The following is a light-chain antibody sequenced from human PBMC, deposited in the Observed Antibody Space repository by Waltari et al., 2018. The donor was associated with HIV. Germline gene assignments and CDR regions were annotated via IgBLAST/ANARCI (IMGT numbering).Light chain of an antibody. Sequence: QSALSQPASVSVSPVQSITISGTATRSDDGMYHLVTWYQQHPGKAPKLMIYEVSKRPSGVSNRFSGSKSGNTASLTISGLQAEDEADYYCCSYAGSSTLVFGGGTKLTVL. V-gene: IGLV2-23*02. J-gene: IGLJ2*01. CDR2: EVS. CDR3: CSYAGSSTLV. CDR1: RSDDGMYHL.